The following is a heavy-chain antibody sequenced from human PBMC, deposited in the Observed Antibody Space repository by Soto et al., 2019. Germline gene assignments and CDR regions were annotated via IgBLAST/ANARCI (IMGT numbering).Heavy chain of an antibody. D-gene: IGHD6-19*01. CDR2: IIPIFGRA. CDR1: GGTFSSYA. Sequence: QVQLVQSGAEVKKPGSSVKVSCKASGGTFSSYAISWVRQAPGQGLEWMGGIIPIFGRANYAQKFQGRVTITXXAXTXIAYMELSSLRSEDTAVYYCAQTLGLAVAGPGRFDLWGRGTLVTVSS. CDR3: AQTLGLAVAGPGRFDL. J-gene: IGHJ2*01. V-gene: IGHV1-69*05.